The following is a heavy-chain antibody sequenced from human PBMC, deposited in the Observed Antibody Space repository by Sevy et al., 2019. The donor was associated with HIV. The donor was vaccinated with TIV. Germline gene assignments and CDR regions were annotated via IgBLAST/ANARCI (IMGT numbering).Heavy chain of an antibody. Sequence: SETLSLTCAVSGYSISSGYYWGWVRQPPGKGLEWIGSMYHSGRSPFNPSLKSRVTISVDTSKNQFSLKLTSVTAADTAVYYCATVDYWGHGTLVTVSS. CDR3: ATVDY. CDR1: GYSISSGYY. CDR2: MYHSGRS. J-gene: IGHJ4*01. V-gene: IGHV4-38-2*01.